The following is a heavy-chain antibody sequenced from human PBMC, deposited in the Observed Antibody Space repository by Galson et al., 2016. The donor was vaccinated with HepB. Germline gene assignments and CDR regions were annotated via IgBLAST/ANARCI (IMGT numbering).Heavy chain of an antibody. V-gene: IGHV1-2*02. CDR3: ARDRARSSYYPKGWLDP. CDR1: GYTFTGYH. Sequence: SVKVSCKASGYTFTGYHVNWVRQAPGQGLEWMGWINPNSGDTNYAQKFQGRVTMTRDTSISTVYMELRRLRSDDTAVYYCARDRARSSYYPKGWLDPWGQGTLVTVSS. D-gene: IGHD3-10*01. J-gene: IGHJ5*02. CDR2: INPNSGDT.